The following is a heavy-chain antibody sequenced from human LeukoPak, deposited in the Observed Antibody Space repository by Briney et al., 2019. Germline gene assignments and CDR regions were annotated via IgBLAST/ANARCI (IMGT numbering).Heavy chain of an antibody. V-gene: IGHV5-51*01. J-gene: IGHJ4*02. Sequence: GESLKISCKGSGYSFSNYWIGWVRQMPGKGLEWMGIINPGDSDTKYSPSFQGQVTISADKSINTAYLQWSSLRASDTAIYYCARQTGDKGIDYWGQGTLVTVSS. CDR2: INPGDSDT. CDR3: ARQTGDKGIDY. D-gene: IGHD7-27*01. CDR1: GYSFSNYW.